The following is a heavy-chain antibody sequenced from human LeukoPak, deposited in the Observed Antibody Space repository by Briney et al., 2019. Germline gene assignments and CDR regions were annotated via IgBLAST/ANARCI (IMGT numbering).Heavy chain of an antibody. Sequence: SVKVSCKASGGTFSSYAISWVRQAPGQGLEWMGGIIPIFGTTNYAQKFQDRVTITADKSTSTAYMELSGLRSEDTAVYYCARVVGLTGYSSSWYSGYYYYMDVWGKGTTVTVSS. V-gene: IGHV1-69*06. J-gene: IGHJ6*03. D-gene: IGHD6-13*01. CDR2: IIPIFGTT. CDR1: GGTFSSYA. CDR3: ARVVGLTGYSSSWYSGYYYYMDV.